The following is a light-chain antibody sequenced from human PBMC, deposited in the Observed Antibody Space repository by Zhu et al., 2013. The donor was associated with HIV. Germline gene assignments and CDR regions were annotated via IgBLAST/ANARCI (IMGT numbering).Light chain of an antibody. CDR1: QNIGVW. CDR2: KAS. V-gene: IGKV1-5*03. Sequence: DIQMTHSPSTLSASVGDRVTITCRASQNIGVWLAWYQQKPGKAPKLLIYKASNLESGVSTRFSGSGSGTEFSLTFSSLQADDSATYFCLQYDSYPWTFGQGTKVEIK. J-gene: IGKJ1*01. CDR3: LQYDSYPWT.